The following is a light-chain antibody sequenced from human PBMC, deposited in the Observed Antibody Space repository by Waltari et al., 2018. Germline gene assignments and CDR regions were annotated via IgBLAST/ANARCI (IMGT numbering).Light chain of an antibody. V-gene: IGLV2-8*01. CDR2: DVV. CDR3: SSYAANNNLV. CDR1: STDIGGYNY. Sequence: QSALTQPPSASGSPGQSVTISCTGTSTDIGGYNYVSWYQQHPGKAPKRMIYDVVKRRSGVPDRFSGSGSGNTASLTVSGLQAEDEADYYCSSYAANNNLVFGGGTKLTVL. J-gene: IGLJ2*01.